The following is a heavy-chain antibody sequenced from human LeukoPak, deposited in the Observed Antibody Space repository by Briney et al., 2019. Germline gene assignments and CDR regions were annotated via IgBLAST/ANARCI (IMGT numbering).Heavy chain of an antibody. J-gene: IGHJ3*02. CDR3: ARQGSGSSDAFDI. CDR1: GGSFSGYY. Sequence: SETLSLTCAVYGGSFSGYYWSWIRQPPGRGLEWIGEINHSGSTNYNPSLKSRVTISVDTSKNQFSLKLSSVTAADTAVYYCARQGSGSSDAFDIWGQGTMVTVSS. V-gene: IGHV4-34*01. D-gene: IGHD1-26*01. CDR2: INHSGST.